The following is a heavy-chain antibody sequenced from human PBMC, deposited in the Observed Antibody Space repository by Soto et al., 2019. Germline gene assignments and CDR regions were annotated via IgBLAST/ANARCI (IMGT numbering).Heavy chain of an antibody. D-gene: IGHD6-6*01. CDR1: GFTSSTFG. V-gene: IGHV3-23*01. CDR3: GGDPRGPEY. Sequence: EGQLLESGGGLVQPGGSLRLSCAGSGFTSSTFGMSWVRQAPGKGLEGVSGISGSGDNTYYADSVKGRFTISRDKSKNTLFLQMNGLRAEDTAMYYCGGDPRGPEYWGQGTLVTVSS. CDR2: ISGSGDNT. J-gene: IGHJ4*02.